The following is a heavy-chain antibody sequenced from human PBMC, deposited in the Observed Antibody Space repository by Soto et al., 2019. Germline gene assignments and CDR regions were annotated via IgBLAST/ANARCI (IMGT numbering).Heavy chain of an antibody. CDR2: ISYDGSNK. CDR3: AKDGGSSWYFRGVLVPDY. J-gene: IGHJ4*02. V-gene: IGHV3-30*18. CDR1: GFTFSSYG. Sequence: GGSLRLSCAASGFTFSSYGMHWVRQAPGKGLEWVAVISYDGSNKYYADSVKGRFTISRDNSKNTLYLQMNSLRAEDTAVYYCAKDGGSSWYFRGVLVPDYWGQGTLVTVSS. D-gene: IGHD6-13*01.